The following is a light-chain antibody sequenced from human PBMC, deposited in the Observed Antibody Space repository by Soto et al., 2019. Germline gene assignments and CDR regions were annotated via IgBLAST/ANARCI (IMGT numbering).Light chain of an antibody. CDR1: SSDIRGYDY. J-gene: IGLJ1*01. V-gene: IGLV2-14*01. CDR3: TSDTSSSSNYG. CDR2: EVS. Sequence: QSALTQPASVSGSPGQSITISCTGTSSDIRGYDYVSWYQQHPGKAPKLMIDEVSNRPSGVSNRFSGSKSGNTASLTISGLQAEDEADYYCTSDTSSSSNYGFGTGTKLTV.